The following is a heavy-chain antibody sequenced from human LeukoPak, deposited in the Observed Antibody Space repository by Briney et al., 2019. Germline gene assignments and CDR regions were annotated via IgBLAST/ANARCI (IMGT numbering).Heavy chain of an antibody. Sequence: GGSLRLSCAASGFTFDDYVMHWVRQAPGKGLEWVSGISWNSGTIGYADSVKGRFTISRDNAKKSLYVQMNSLRVEDTAVYYCARDSGRFRLDYWGQGILVTVSS. V-gene: IGHV3-9*01. D-gene: IGHD6-19*01. CDR1: GFTFDDYV. J-gene: IGHJ4*02. CDR3: ARDSGRFRLDY. CDR2: ISWNSGTI.